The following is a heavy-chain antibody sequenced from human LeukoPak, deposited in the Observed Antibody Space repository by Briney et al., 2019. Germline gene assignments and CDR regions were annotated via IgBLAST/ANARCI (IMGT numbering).Heavy chain of an antibody. CDR1: GFTFSSYA. D-gene: IGHD3-22*01. CDR3: ARDTSSYFYDSSGYFDY. Sequence: GRSLRLSCAASGFTFSSYAMHWARQAPGKGLEWVAVISYDGSNKYYADSVKGRFTISRDNSKNTLYLQMNSLRAEDTAVYYCARDTSSYFYDSSGYFDYWGQGTLVTVSS. CDR2: ISYDGSNK. J-gene: IGHJ4*02. V-gene: IGHV3-30*04.